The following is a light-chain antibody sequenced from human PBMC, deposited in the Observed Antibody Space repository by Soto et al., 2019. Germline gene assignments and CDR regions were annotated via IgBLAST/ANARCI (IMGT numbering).Light chain of an antibody. J-gene: IGKJ2*01. CDR1: QDISNY. Sequence: DIQMTQSPSSLSAPVGDRVTITCQASQDISNYLNWYQQKPGKAPKLLIYDASNLETGVPSRFSGSGSGTDFTFTISSLQPEDIATYYCQQYDYLPYTFGQGTKLEIK. CDR3: QQYDYLPYT. CDR2: DAS. V-gene: IGKV1-33*01.